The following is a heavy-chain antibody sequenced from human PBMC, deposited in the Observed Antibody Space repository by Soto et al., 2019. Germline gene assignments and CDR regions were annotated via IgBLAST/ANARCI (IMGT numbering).Heavy chain of an antibody. Sequence: QITLKESGPTLVKPTETLTLTCTFSGFSLSTRGVGVAWIRQPPGKALEWLALIYWDDDKRYSPSLKNRLTSTKDTSKNQVVLTMTNMGPVDTATYYCVRDDSGDYGFDYWGQGTLVAVSS. CDR2: IYWDDDK. J-gene: IGHJ4*02. D-gene: IGHD3-22*01. CDR1: GFSLSTRGVG. V-gene: IGHV2-5*02. CDR3: VRDDSGDYGFDY.